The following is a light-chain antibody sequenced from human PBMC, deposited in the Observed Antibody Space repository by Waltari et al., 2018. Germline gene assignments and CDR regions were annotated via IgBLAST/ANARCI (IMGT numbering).Light chain of an antibody. CDR3: QQYYTTPWT. CDR2: WAS. J-gene: IGKJ1*01. Sequence: DIVMTQSPDSLAVSLGERATINCESSQSVLYSSNNKNYLAWYQQNPGQPPKLLIYWASTRDSGVPDRFSGSGSGTDFTLSISSLQAEDVAFYYCQQYYTTPWTFGQGTKLEIK. CDR1: QSVLYSSNNKNY. V-gene: IGKV4-1*01.